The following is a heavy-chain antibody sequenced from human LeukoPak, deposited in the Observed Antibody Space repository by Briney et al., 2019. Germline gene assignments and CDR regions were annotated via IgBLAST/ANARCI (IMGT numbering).Heavy chain of an antibody. Sequence: PSETLSLNCTVSGGSISSYYWSWIRQPPGKGLEWIGYIYYSGSTNYNPSLKSRVTISVDTSKNQFSLKLSSVTAADTAVYYCAGTLNYYDSSGYLGRSDAFDIWGQGTMVTVSS. CDR1: GGSISSYY. CDR2: IYYSGST. CDR3: AGTLNYYDSSGYLGRSDAFDI. V-gene: IGHV4-59*08. J-gene: IGHJ3*02. D-gene: IGHD3-22*01.